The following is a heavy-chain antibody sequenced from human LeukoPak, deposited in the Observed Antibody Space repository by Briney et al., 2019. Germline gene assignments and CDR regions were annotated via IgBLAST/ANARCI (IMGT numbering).Heavy chain of an antibody. J-gene: IGHJ4*02. V-gene: IGHV3-23*01. CDR3: VKWGDYDVLTGYYDPDY. D-gene: IGHD3-9*01. CDR2: ITGSGGGT. Sequence: PGASLRLSCAASGFTFSNYAMGWVRQAPGKGLEWVSAITGSGGGTYYADSVKGRFTISRENSKNTLYLQVNSLRAEDTAVYYCVKWGDYDVLTGYYDPDYWGQGSLVTVSS. CDR1: GFTFSNYA.